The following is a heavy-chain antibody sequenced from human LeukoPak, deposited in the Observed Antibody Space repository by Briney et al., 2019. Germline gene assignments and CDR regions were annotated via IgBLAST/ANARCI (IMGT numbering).Heavy chain of an antibody. V-gene: IGHV4-59*08. CDR3: ARHFPVTDWYFDL. Sequence: SETLSLTCTVSGGSVSSYYWSWIRQPPGKGLEWIGYIYYSGSTNYNPSLKSRVTISVDTSKNQFSLKLSSVTAADTAVYYCARHFPVTDWYFDLWGRGTLVTVSS. CDR2: IYYSGST. D-gene: IGHD5-18*01. CDR1: GGSVSSYY. J-gene: IGHJ2*01.